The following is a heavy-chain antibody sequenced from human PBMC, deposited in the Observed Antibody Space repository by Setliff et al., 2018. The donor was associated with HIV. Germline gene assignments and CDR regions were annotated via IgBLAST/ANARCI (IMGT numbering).Heavy chain of an antibody. CDR3: AKEDQRVTSVDY. J-gene: IGHJ4*02. V-gene: IGHV3-48*01. CDR1: GFTFSSYS. D-gene: IGHD2-2*01. CDR2: ISSSSNTI. Sequence: GGSLRLSCAASGFTFSSYSMNWVRQAPGKGLEWVSYISSSSNTIYYADSVKGRFTVSRDNAKNPLYLQMNSLRAEDTAVYYCAKEDQRVTSVDYWGQGTPVTVSS.